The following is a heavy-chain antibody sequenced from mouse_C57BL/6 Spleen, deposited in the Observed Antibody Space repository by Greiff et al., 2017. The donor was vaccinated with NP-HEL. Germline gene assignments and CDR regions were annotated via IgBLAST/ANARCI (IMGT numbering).Heavy chain of an antibody. CDR1: GYTFTSYW. J-gene: IGHJ1*03. Sequence: VQLQQPGAELVMPGASVKLSCKASGYTFTSYWMHWVKQRPGQGLEWIGEIDPSDSYTNYNQKFKGKSTLTVDKSSSTAYMQLSSLTSEDSAVYYCARSSYYGSLPWYFDVWGTGTTVTVSS. D-gene: IGHD1-1*01. CDR2: IDPSDSYT. V-gene: IGHV1-69*01. CDR3: ARSSYYGSLPWYFDV.